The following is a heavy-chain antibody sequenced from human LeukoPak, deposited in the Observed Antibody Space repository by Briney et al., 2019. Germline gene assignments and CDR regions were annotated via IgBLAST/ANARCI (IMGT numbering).Heavy chain of an antibody. CDR1: GGSVSSGSYY. CDR2: IYYSGST. D-gene: IGHD2-15*01. CDR3: ARTGGYCNGGSCYSGWFDP. V-gene: IGHV4-61*01. J-gene: IGHJ5*02. Sequence: SETLSLTCTVSGGSVSSGSYYWSWIRQPPGKGLEWIGYIYYSGSTNYNPSLKSRVTISVDTSKNQFSLKLSSVTAADTAVYYCARTGGYCNGGSCYSGWFDPWGQGTLVTVSS.